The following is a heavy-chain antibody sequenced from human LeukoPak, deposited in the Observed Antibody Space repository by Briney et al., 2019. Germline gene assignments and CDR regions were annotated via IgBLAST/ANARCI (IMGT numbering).Heavy chain of an antibody. D-gene: IGHD6-19*01. CDR3: ARVGVYSRGWHTLYHFDY. CDR2: ITPILRTT. J-gene: IGHJ4*02. V-gene: IGHV1-69*10. Sequence: GGPVKVSCKASGDTFSSYANRWVRQAPGKGVEWMGGITPILRTTNYAQKFQGGGTITADKSTSTVYMELSSLRSDDTAFYYCARVGVYSRGWHTLYHFDYSGEGRPVTVSS. CDR1: GDTFSSYA.